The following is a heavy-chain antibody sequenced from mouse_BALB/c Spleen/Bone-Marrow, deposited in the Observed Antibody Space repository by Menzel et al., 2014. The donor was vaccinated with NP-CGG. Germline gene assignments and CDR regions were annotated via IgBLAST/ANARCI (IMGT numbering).Heavy chain of an antibody. CDR2: FDPTNGNP. V-gene: IGHV14-3*02. J-gene: IGHJ3*01. CDR3: ASYDGSRFAY. CDR1: GFNIKDTH. Sequence: EVQLQQSGAELVKPWTSVKLSCTASGFNIKDTHLHWVQQRPEQGLEWIGRFDPTNGNPKYDPKFQGKATITVDTSSNTAYLQLSSLPSEDTAAYYCASYDGSRFAYWDQATLVPVSA. D-gene: IGHD2-3*01.